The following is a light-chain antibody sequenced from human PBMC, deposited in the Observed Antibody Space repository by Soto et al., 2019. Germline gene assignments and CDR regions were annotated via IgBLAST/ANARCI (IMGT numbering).Light chain of an antibody. CDR2: DAS. Sequence: EIVLTQSPATLSLSPGARATLSCRASQSVSNYLAWYQQKPGQAPRLLIYDASNRATVIPARFSGSGSGTDFTLTISSLEPVDFAVYYCQQRSNWPLLTFGGGTKVEIK. CDR3: QQRSNWPLLT. J-gene: IGKJ4*01. CDR1: QSVSNY. V-gene: IGKV3-11*01.